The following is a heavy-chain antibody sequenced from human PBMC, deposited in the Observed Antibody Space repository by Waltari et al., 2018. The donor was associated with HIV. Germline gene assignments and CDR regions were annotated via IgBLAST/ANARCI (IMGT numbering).Heavy chain of an antibody. CDR2: IHYSGRS. Sequence: QVQLRESGPGLVKPSETLSLTCPVPGGPISVYYWSLIRQPPGKGLEWIGYIHYSGRSDYRPSLKSRVTISVDTSKNQFSLKLRSVTAADTAVYYCARGHYYDGSGAYYYYGMDVWGQGTTVTVS. V-gene: IGHV4-59*01. CDR3: ARGHYYDGSGAYYYYGMDV. D-gene: IGHD3-22*01. CDR1: GGPISVYY. J-gene: IGHJ6*02.